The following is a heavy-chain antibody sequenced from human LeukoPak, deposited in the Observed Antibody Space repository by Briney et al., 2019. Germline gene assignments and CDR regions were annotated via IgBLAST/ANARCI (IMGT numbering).Heavy chain of an antibody. Sequence: SETLSLTCAVYGGSFSGYYWSWIRQPPGKGLEWIGEINHSGSTNYNPSLKSRVTIPVDTSKNQFSLKLSSVTAADTAVYYCARGGGGSCYYYWGQGTLVTVSS. CDR1: GGSFSGYY. CDR2: INHSGST. J-gene: IGHJ4*02. CDR3: ARGGGGSCYYY. V-gene: IGHV4-34*01. D-gene: IGHD2-15*01.